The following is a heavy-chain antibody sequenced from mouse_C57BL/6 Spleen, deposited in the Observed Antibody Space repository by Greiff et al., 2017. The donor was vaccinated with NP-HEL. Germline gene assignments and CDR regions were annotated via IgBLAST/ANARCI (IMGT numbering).Heavy chain of an antibody. V-gene: IGHV5-17*01. D-gene: IGHD1-1*01. CDR2: ISSGSSTI. Sequence: EVKLVESGGGLVKPGGSLKLSCAASGFTFSDYGMHWVRQAPEKGLEWVAYISSGSSTIYYADTVKGRFTISRDNAKNTLFLQMTSLRSEDTSMYYCARSYYGSSLDWYFDVWGTGTTVTVSS. CDR1: GFTFSDYG. CDR3: ARSYYGSSLDWYFDV. J-gene: IGHJ1*03.